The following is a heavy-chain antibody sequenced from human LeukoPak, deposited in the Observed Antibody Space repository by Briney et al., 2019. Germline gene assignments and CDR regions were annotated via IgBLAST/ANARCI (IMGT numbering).Heavy chain of an antibody. V-gene: IGHV3-7*01. J-gene: IGHJ4*02. CDR3: ARVGYSSSSTDY. CDR2: IKQDGSVK. CDR1: GFTFSNYW. D-gene: IGHD6-6*01. Sequence: GGSLRLSCAASGFTFSNYWMSWVRQAPGKGLEWVANIKQDGSVKYYMDSVKGRFSISRDNAKNSLFLQANSLRAEDTAIYYCARVGYSSSSTDYWGQRTLVTVSS.